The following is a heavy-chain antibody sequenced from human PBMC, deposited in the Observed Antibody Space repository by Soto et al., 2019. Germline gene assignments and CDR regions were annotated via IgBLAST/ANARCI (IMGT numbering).Heavy chain of an antibody. CDR3: AGQAAAGTHYYGMDV. V-gene: IGHV4-34*01. D-gene: IGHD6-13*01. CDR2: INHSGST. Sequence: SETLSLTCAVYGGSFSGYYWSWIRQPPGKGLEWIGEINHSGSTNYNPSLKSRVTISVDTSKNQFSLTLSSVTAADTAVYYCAGQAAAGTHYYGMDVRGQGTTLTGSS. CDR1: GGSFSGYY. J-gene: IGHJ6*02.